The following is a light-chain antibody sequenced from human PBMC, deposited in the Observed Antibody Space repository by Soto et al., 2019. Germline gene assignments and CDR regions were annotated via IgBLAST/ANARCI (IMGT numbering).Light chain of an antibody. CDR1: QSVSSY. CDR2: DAS. Sequence: EIVLTQPPCTLSLSPGERATLSCRASQSVSSYLAWYQQKPGQPPRLLIYDASNRATGIPARFSGSGSGTDFTLTISSLEPEDFAVYYCQQRSDWPPTFGQGTKVDIK. J-gene: IGKJ1*01. CDR3: QQRSDWPPT. V-gene: IGKV3-11*01.